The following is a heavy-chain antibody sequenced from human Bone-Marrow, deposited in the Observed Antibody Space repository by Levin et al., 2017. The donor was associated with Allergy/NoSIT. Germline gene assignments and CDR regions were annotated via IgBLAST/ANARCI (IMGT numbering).Heavy chain of an antibody. Sequence: GGSLRLSCAASGFTFSSYGMHWVRQAPGKGLEWVAVISYDGSNKYYADSVKGRFTISRDNSKNTLYLQMNSLRAEDTAVYYCAKDFMGGTIAAASRPSHNGMDVWGQGTTVTVSS. J-gene: IGHJ6*02. CDR2: ISYDGSNK. D-gene: IGHD6-13*01. CDR1: GFTFSSYG. V-gene: IGHV3-30*18. CDR3: AKDFMGGTIAAASRPSHNGMDV.